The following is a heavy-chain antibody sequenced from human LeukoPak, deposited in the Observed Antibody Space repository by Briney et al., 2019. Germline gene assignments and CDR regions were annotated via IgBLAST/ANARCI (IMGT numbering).Heavy chain of an antibody. D-gene: IGHD3-9*01. V-gene: IGHV3-33*01. J-gene: IGHJ4*02. CDR1: GFTFSSYG. CDR2: IWYDGSNK. Sequence: GGSLGLSCAASGFTFSSYGMHWVRQAPGKGLEWVAVIWYDGSNKYYADSVKGRFTISRDNSKNTLYLQMNSLRAEDTAVYYCARDAGRYFDWLGYWGQGTLVTVSS. CDR3: ARDAGRYFDWLGY.